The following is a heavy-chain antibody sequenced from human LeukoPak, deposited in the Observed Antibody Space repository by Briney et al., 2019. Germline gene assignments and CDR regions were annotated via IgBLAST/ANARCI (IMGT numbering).Heavy chain of an antibody. V-gene: IGHV4-34*01. CDR1: GVSFSGYY. CDR3: ARHSWGSGSYAYYYGMDV. CDR2: INHSEST. J-gene: IGHJ6*02. D-gene: IGHD3-10*01. Sequence: PSETLSLTCAVYGVSFSGYYWSWIRQPPGKGLEWLGEINHSESTNYNPSLKSRVTISVDTSKNQFSLKLSSVTAADTAVYYCARHSWGSGSYAYYYGMDVWGQGTTVTVSS.